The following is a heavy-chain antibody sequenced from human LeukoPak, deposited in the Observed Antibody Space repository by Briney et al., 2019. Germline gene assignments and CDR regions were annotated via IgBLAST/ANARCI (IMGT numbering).Heavy chain of an antibody. D-gene: IGHD5/OR15-5a*01. V-gene: IGHV1-2*02. CDR1: GYTFTGYY. Sequence: ASVKVSCKASGYTFTGYYMHWVRQAPGQGLEWMGWINPNSGGTDYAQKFQGRVTMTRDTSITTAYMELTSLRSDDTAVYYCATARDRNSVYSSFDYWGQGTLVTVSS. CDR2: INPNSGGT. CDR3: ATARDRNSVYSSFDY. J-gene: IGHJ4*02.